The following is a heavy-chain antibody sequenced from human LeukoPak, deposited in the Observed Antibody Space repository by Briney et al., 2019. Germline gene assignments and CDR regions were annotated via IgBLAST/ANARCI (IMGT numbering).Heavy chain of an antibody. Sequence: PGGSLRLSCAASGFTFDDYTMHWVRQAPGKGLEWVSLITWDGGTTYYVDSVKGRFTISRDNSKNTLYLQMNSLRAEDTAVFYCARDISGNYSVDYWGQGTLVTVSS. CDR2: ITWDGGTT. D-gene: IGHD1-26*01. J-gene: IGHJ4*02. CDR1: GFTFDDYT. CDR3: ARDISGNYSVDY. V-gene: IGHV3-43*01.